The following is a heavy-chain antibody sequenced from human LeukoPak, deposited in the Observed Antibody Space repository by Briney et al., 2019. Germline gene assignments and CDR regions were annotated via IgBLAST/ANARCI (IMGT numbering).Heavy chain of an antibody. CDR2: INPNSGGT. J-gene: IGHJ5*02. D-gene: IGHD2-15*01. V-gene: IGHV1-2*02. CDR1: GYTFTGYY. Sequence: ASVKVSCKASGYTFTGYYMHWVRQAPGQGLEWMGWINPNSGGTNYAQKFQGRVTMTRDTSISTAYMELSRLRSDDTAVYYCAGVVAAIGNWFDPWGQGTLVTVSS. CDR3: AGVVAAIGNWFDP.